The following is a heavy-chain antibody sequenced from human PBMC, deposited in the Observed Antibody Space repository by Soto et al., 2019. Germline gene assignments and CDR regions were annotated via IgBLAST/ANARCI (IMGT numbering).Heavy chain of an antibody. Sequence: ASVQVSCKASGGTFGSQGIAWVRQAPGQGLEWLGGFIAMLGTPTYAKKVQGRATISADESLTSSYLELRSLRSEDTGVYFCARGAMAKFDYWGQGTVVTVSS. CDR3: ARGAMAKFDY. J-gene: IGHJ4*02. V-gene: IGHV1-69*13. CDR1: GGTFGSQG. D-gene: IGHD5-18*01. CDR2: FIAMLGTP.